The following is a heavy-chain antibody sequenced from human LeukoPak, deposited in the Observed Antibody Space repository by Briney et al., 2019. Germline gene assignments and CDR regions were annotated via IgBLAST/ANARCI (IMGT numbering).Heavy chain of an antibody. CDR3: AREGFYGDDCPSYFDL. J-gene: IGHJ2*01. V-gene: IGHV3-13*04. Sequence: QPGGSLRLSCAASGFIFSGYDMHWVRQVTGKGLEWVSAIDTAGGTYYPDSVKGRFTISREDAKNSFYLQMNSLRAGDTAVYYCAREGFYGDDCPSYFDLWGRGTLVTVSS. D-gene: IGHD2-21*02. CDR1: GFIFSGYD. CDR2: IDTAGGT.